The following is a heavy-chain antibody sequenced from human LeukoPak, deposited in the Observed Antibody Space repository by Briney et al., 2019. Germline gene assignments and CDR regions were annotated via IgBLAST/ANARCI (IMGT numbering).Heavy chain of an antibody. CDR2: IYYSGST. CDR1: GGSISSSSYY. Sequence: SETLSLTCTVSGGSISSSSYYWGWIRQPPGKGLEWIGGIYYSGSTYYNPSLKSRVTISVDTSKNQFSLKLSSVTAADTAVYYCARQGMETYGSGSYYAFYFDYWGQGTLVTVSS. CDR3: ARQGMETYGSGSYYAFYFDY. V-gene: IGHV4-39*01. J-gene: IGHJ4*02. D-gene: IGHD3-10*01.